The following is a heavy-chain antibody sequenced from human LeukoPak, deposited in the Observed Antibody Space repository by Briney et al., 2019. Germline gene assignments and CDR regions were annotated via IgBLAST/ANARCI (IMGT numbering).Heavy chain of an antibody. CDR3: ARASDIVVVPAARRYNWFDP. CDR2: ISGSGGST. Sequence: GGSLRLSCAASGFTFSSYAMSWVRQAPGKGLEWVSAISGSGGSTYYADSVKGRFTISRDNSKNTLYLQMNSLRAEDTAVYYCARASDIVVVPAARRYNWFDPWGQGTLVTVSS. J-gene: IGHJ5*02. CDR1: GFTFSSYA. V-gene: IGHV3-23*01. D-gene: IGHD2-2*01.